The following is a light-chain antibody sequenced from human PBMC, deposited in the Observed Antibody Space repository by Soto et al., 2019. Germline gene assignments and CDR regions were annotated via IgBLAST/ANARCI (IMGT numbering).Light chain of an antibody. CDR1: QIISSW. Sequence: IQMTQSPSTLPASIGDRVTITCRASQIISSWLAWYQQKPGKAPKLLIYKASSLESGVPSRFSGNESGTEFTLTISSLQPDDFASYYCQQYSSYPWTFGQGTKVEIK. V-gene: IGKV1-5*03. CDR3: QQYSSYPWT. CDR2: KAS. J-gene: IGKJ1*01.